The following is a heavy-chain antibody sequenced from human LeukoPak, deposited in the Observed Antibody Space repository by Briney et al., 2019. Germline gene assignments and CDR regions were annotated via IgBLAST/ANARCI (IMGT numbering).Heavy chain of an antibody. D-gene: IGHD1-14*01. Sequence: GASVTVSCKTSGYTFTDYYMHWVRQTPGQELEWMGWISPRSGDTSYAQKFQGRVTMTRDTSINTVDMDLSGLTSDDTAVFYCARGREIHGNSDTNLDDYWGQGTLVTVSS. CDR2: ISPRSGDT. J-gene: IGHJ4*02. CDR1: GYTFTDYY. V-gene: IGHV1-2*02. CDR3: ARGREIHGNSDTNLDDY.